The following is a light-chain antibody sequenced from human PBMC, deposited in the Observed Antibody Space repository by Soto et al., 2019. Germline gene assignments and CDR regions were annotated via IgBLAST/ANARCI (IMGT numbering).Light chain of an antibody. Sequence: QSVLTQPPSASGTPGQGVTISCSGSNSNIGTNTVNWYQQLPGTAPKALIHTNNQRPSGVPDRFSGSKSGTSASLAISGLQSEYEAHYYCAAWDDSLTALVFGGGTQLTVL. V-gene: IGLV1-44*01. CDR2: TNN. CDR3: AAWDDSLTALV. J-gene: IGLJ2*01. CDR1: NSNIGTNT.